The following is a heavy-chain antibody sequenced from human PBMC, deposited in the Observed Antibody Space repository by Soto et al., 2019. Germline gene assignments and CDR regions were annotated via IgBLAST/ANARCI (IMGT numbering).Heavy chain of an antibody. CDR3: ARDGTGDVYYYYYGMDV. CDR1: GYTFTSYG. V-gene: IGHV1-18*04. CDR2: ISAYNGNT. J-gene: IGHJ6*02. D-gene: IGHD7-27*01. Sequence: ASVKVSCKASGYTFTSYGISWVRQAPGQGLEWMGWISAYNGNTNYAQKLQGRVTMTTDTSTSTAYMELRSLRSDDTAVYYCARDGTGDVYYYYYGMDVWGQGTTVT.